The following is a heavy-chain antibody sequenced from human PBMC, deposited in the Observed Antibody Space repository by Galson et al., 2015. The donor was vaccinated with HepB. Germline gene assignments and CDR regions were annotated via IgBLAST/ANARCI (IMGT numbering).Heavy chain of an antibody. V-gene: IGHV6-1*01. Sequence: CAISGDSVSSNSAAWNWIRQSPSRGLEWLGRTYYRSKWYNDYAVSVKSRITINPDTSKNQFSLQLNSVTPEDTAVYYCARGPKAVAGTGFHFDYWGQGTLVTVSS. CDR3: ARGPKAVAGTGFHFDY. CDR1: GDSVSSNSAA. D-gene: IGHD6-19*01. CDR2: TYYRSKWYN. J-gene: IGHJ4*02.